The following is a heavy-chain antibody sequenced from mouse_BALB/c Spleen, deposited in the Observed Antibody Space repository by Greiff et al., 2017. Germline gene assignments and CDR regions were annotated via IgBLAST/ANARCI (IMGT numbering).Heavy chain of an antibody. CDR3: ERRDCDGWFAD. J-gene: IGHJ3*01. CDR2: ISNGGGST. Sequence: EVKLVESGGGLVKPGGSLKLSCAASGFAFSSYDMSWVRQPPEKRLEWVAYISNGGGSTYYPDTVTGRFTISRDNAKNALYLQMSSLKSEDTAWYYRERRDCDGWFADWGQGTLVTVSA. V-gene: IGHV5-12-1*01. CDR1: GFAFSSYD.